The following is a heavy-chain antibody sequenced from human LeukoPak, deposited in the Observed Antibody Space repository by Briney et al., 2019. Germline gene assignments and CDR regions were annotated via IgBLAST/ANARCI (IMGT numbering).Heavy chain of an antibody. Sequence: PSETLSLTCTVSGGSISSYYWSWIRQPAGMGLEWIGRIYTSGSTNYNPSLKSRVTMSVDTSKNQYSLKLSSVTAADTAVYYCARDSSTTMVRGFIPWFDPWGQGTLVTVSS. D-gene: IGHD3-10*01. CDR2: IYTSGST. V-gene: IGHV4-4*07. CDR1: GGSISSYY. CDR3: ARDSSTTMVRGFIPWFDP. J-gene: IGHJ5*02.